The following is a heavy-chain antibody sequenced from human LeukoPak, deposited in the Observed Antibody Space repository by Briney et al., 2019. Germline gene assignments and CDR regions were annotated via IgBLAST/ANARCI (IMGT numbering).Heavy chain of an antibody. Sequence: GGSLRLSCAASGFNFSNYAMTWVRQAPGKGLECVSGISGSGDSTYYADSVKGRFTISRDNSKNTLYLQMNSLRAEDTALYYCAKDRSLVPAAPNYWGQGTLVIVSS. CDR1: GFNFSNYA. V-gene: IGHV3-23*01. J-gene: IGHJ4*02. D-gene: IGHD2-2*01. CDR3: AKDRSLVPAAPNY. CDR2: ISGSGDST.